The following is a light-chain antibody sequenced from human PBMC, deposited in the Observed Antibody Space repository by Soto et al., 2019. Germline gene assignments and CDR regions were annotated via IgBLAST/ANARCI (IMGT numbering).Light chain of an antibody. CDR1: SSDVGAYDF. Sequence: QLVLAQPASVSGSPGQSITISCTGTSSDVGAYDFVSWYQQHPDKAPKLMIYEVSNRPSGVSYRFSGSKSVNTATLTISGRQAEDEADYYCSSFTTSSTRVFGTGTKLTVL. CDR2: EVS. J-gene: IGLJ1*01. V-gene: IGLV2-14*03. CDR3: SSFTTSSTRV.